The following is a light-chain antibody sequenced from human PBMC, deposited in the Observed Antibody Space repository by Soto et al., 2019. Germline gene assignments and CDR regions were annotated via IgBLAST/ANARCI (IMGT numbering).Light chain of an antibody. CDR3: QSYDSDSQGV. Sequence: NFMLTQPHSVSESPGRTVTISCTGSSGSIASNYVQWYQQRPGSAPTIVIFEDNQRPSGVPDRFSGSIDTSSNSASLPISGLKTEDEADYYCQSYDSDSQGVFGGGTQLTVL. CDR1: SGSIASNY. J-gene: IGLJ3*02. V-gene: IGLV6-57*02. CDR2: EDN.